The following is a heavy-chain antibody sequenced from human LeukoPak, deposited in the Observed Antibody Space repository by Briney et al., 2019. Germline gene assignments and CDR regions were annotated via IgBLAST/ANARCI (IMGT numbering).Heavy chain of an antibody. J-gene: IGHJ5*02. Sequence: SETLSLTCTVSGGSINSDYWSWIRQTPGKGLEWIGYIHYSGRTSYNPSLKSRVTISVDTSKNQFSLRLASVTAADTAIYYCAKETVVVPAYDWFGPWGQGTLVTVSS. D-gene: IGHD2-21*01. CDR2: IHYSGRT. V-gene: IGHV4-59*01. CDR1: GGSINSDY. CDR3: AKETVVVPAYDWFGP.